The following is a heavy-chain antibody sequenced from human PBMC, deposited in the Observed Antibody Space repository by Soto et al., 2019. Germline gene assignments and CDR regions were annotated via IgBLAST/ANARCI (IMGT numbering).Heavy chain of an antibody. CDR2: IYNSGST. CDR3: ASQRAPYYFDY. CDR1: GGSISSGGYY. V-gene: IGHV4-31*03. J-gene: IGHJ4*02. Sequence: TLSLTCTVSGGSISSGGYYWNWIRHHPGKGLEWIGYIYNSGSTYYNPYLKSRVFISADTSKDLLSLKLSSVTAADTAVYYCASQRAPYYFDYWGRGALVTVSS.